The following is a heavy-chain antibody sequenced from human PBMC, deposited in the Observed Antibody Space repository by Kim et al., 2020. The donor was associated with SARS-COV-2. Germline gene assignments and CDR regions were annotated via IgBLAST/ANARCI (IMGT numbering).Heavy chain of an antibody. V-gene: IGHV3-23*01. CDR1: GFTFRSYA. CDR2: VNPDGSAT. J-gene: IGHJ6*01. CDR3: AKDVAGSICGGGCYYDG. D-gene: IGHD2-21*01. Sequence: GGSLRLSCAASGFTFRSYAMAWVRQAPGKGLEWVSTVNPDGSATHYADSVKGRFTISRDMSKNTVSLQMDSLRAEDTAVYYCAKDVAGSICGGGCYYDG.